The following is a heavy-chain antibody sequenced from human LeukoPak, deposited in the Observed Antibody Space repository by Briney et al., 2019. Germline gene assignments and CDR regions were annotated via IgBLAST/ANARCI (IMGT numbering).Heavy chain of an antibody. V-gene: IGHV4-39*01. J-gene: IGHJ4*02. CDR2: IYYSGST. CDR1: GGSIGSSSYY. D-gene: IGHD5-12*01. Sequence: PSETLSLTCTVSGGSIGSSSYYWGWIRQPPGKGLEWIGSIYYSGSTYYNPSLKSRVTISVDTSKNQFSLKLSSVTAADTAVYYCAGPAVLLRGYSGYDGDDYWGQGTLVTVSS. CDR3: AGPAVLLRGYSGYDGDDY.